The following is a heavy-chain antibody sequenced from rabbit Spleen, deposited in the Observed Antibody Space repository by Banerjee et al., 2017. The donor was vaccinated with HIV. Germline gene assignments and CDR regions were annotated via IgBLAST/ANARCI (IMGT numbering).Heavy chain of an antibody. J-gene: IGHJ4*01. Sequence: EQLEESGGGLVKPEGSLTLTCKASGVSFSDKDVMCWVRQAPGKGLEWIACINIVTGKAVYATWAKGRFIMSRDSSTTVTLQMTSLTAADTATYFCARDLVTVIGWNFNLWGPGTLVTVS. V-gene: IGHV1S45*01. CDR1: GVSFSDKDV. CDR2: INIVTGKA. CDR3: ARDLVTVIGWNFNL. D-gene: IGHD5-1*01.